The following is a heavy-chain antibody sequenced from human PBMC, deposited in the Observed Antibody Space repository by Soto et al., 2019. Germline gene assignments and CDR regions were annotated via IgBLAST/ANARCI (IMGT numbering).Heavy chain of an antibody. V-gene: IGHV1-69*13. CDR2: IIPIFGTA. J-gene: IGHJ3*02. CDR1: GYTFTSYD. CDR3: AKRSTLDAFDI. Sequence: SVKVSCKASGYTFTSYDINWVRQATGQGLEWMGGIIPIFGTANYAQKFQGRVTITADESTSTAYMELSSLRSEDTAVYYCAKRSTLDAFDIWGQGTMVTVSS.